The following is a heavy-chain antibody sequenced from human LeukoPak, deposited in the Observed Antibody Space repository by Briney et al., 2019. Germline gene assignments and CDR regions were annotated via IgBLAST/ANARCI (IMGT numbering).Heavy chain of an antibody. Sequence: SETLSLTCSVSGGSMYSYYWRWIRQSPGKGLEWIASIYHSANNNFLPLYNPSLKSRVTISVDTSTSQFSLRLTSVTAADTAVYYCARPGPTLTHPWYYYGSGSYYNGPYFDYWGQGTLVTVSS. CDR1: GGSMYSYY. CDR2: IYHSANN. D-gene: IGHD3-10*01. J-gene: IGHJ4*02. V-gene: IGHV4-59*08. CDR3: ARPGPTLTHPWYYYGSGSYYNGPYFDY.